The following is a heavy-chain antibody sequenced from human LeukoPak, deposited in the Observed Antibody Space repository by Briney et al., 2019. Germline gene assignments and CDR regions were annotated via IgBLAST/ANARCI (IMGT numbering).Heavy chain of an antibody. CDR2: IYTDGRT. Sequence: GGSLRLSCAASGFTVSSDYMSWVRQAPGEGLEWVPVIYTDGRTFFADFVKGRFTISRDTSKNMLYLQMNSLRVEDTAVYYCARGTPTVSAGHYWGQGTLVTVSS. D-gene: IGHD2-15*01. CDR1: GFTVSSDY. J-gene: IGHJ4*02. CDR3: ARGTPTVSAGHY. V-gene: IGHV3-53*01.